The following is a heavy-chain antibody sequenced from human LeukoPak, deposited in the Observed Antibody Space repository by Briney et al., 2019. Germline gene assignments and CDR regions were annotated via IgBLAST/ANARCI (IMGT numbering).Heavy chain of an antibody. D-gene: IGHD2-2*01. CDR2: INHSGST. CDR1: GGSFSGYY. CDR3: ARLRGYCGSTSCFLYFDY. V-gene: IGHV4-34*01. Sequence: SETLSLTCAVYGGSFSGYYWSWIRQPPGKGLEWIGEINHSGSTNYNPSLKSRVTISVDTSKNQFSLKLSSVTAADTAVYYCARLRGYCGSTSCFLYFDYWGQGTLVTVSS. J-gene: IGHJ4*02.